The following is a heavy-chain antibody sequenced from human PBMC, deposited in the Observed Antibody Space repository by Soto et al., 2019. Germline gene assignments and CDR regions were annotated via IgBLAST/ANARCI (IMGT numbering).Heavy chain of an antibody. J-gene: IGHJ6*02. CDR2: IIPILGIA. V-gene: IGHV1-69*08. CDR3: ARDRDGGSPYYYYYYGMDV. D-gene: IGHD1-26*01. Sequence: QVQLVQSGAEVKKPGSSGKVSCKASGGTFSSYTISWVRQAPGQGLEWMGRIIPILGIANYAQKFQGRVTITADKSTSTAYMELSSLRSEDTAVYYCARDRDGGSPYYYYYYGMDVWGQGTTVTVSS. CDR1: GGTFSSYT.